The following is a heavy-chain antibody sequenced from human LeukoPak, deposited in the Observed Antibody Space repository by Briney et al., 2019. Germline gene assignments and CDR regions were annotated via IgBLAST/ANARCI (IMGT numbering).Heavy chain of an antibody. V-gene: IGHV3-21*01. Sequence: GGSLRLSCAASGFTFSSYSMNWVRQAPGKGLEWVSSISSSSSYIYYADSVKGRFSISRDNAKNSLYLQMNSLRAEDTAVYYCARLDESEGDYWGQGTLLTVSS. CDR2: ISSSSSYI. CDR3: ARLDESEGDY. J-gene: IGHJ4*02. CDR1: GFTFSSYS.